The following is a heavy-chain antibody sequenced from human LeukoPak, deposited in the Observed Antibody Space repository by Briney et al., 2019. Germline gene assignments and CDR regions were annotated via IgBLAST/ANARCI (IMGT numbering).Heavy chain of an antibody. CDR1: GFTFSSYS. CDR3: ARPRVIAAAGTFYYYYYYMDV. J-gene: IGHJ6*03. V-gene: IGHV3-74*01. CDR2: INSDGSST. Sequence: PGGSLRLSCAASGFTFSSYSMNWVRQAPGKGLVWVSRINSDGSSTSYADSVKGRFTISRDNAKNTLYLQMNSLRAEDTAVYYCARPRVIAAAGTFYYYYYYMDVWGKGTTVTVSS. D-gene: IGHD6-13*01.